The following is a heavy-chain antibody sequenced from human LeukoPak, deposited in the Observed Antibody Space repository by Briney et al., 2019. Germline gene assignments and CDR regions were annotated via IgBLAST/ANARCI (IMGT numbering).Heavy chain of an antibody. CDR3: ARDAYGRGRAPDY. D-gene: IGHD3-10*01. CDR1: GFTFSSYE. J-gene: IGHJ4*02. V-gene: IGHV3-48*03. Sequence: GGSLRLSCAASGFTFSSYEMNWVRQAPGKGLEWVSYISSSASTIYYADSVKGRFTISRDNAKKSLYLQMNSLRAEDTAVYYWARDAYGRGRAPDYWGQGTLVTVSS. CDR2: ISSSASTI.